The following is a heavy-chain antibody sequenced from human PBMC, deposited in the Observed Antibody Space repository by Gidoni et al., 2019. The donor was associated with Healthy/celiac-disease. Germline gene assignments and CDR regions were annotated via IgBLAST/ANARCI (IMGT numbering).Heavy chain of an antibody. Sequence: QVQLVQSGAEVKKPGSSVKVSCKASGGTFSSYAISWVRQAAGQGLEWMGRIIPSLGIANDAQKFQGRFTITADKSTSTAYMELSSLRSDDTAVYYCARDGNRVRGFIGKYGMDVWGQGTTVTVSS. D-gene: IGHD3-10*01. CDR1: GGTFSSYA. V-gene: IGHV1-69*04. CDR3: ARDGNRVRGFIGKYGMDV. CDR2: IIPSLGIA. J-gene: IGHJ6*02.